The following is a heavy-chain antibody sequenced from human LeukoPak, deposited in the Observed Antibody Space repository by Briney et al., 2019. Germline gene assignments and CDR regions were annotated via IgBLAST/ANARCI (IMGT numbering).Heavy chain of an antibody. CDR1: GYTFTSYD. CDR2: MNPNRGDT. D-gene: IGHD2-2*01. V-gene: IGHV1-8*01. CDR3: ASLGPVYCSSTSCFNWFDP. Sequence: ASVKVSCKASGYTFTSYDIHWVRQATGQGLEWMGRMNPNRGDTDYAQKFQGRVTMTRDTSISTAYMELSSLRSEDTAVYYCASLGPVYCSSTSCFNWFDPWGQGTLVTVSS. J-gene: IGHJ5*02.